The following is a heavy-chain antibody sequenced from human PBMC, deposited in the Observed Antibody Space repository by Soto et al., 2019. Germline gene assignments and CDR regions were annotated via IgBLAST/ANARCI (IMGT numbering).Heavy chain of an antibody. CDR2: ISHDGSDK. V-gene: IGHV3-30*18. CDR1: GFPFGDFG. J-gene: IGHJ4*02. CDR3: AKSPDFFCSSAHCYRYSIDY. Sequence: PGGSLRLSCAASGFPFGDFGMHWLRQAPGKGLEWVAVISHDGSDKFYADSVKARFTISRDNSKNTLYLQMSGLRAEDTAVYYCAKSPDFFCSSAHCYRYSIDYSSPGTLVTGS. D-gene: IGHD2-2*02.